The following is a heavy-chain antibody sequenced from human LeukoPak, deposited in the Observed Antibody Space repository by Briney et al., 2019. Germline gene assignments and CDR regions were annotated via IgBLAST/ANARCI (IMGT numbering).Heavy chain of an antibody. D-gene: IGHD5-24*01. J-gene: IGHJ3*02. CDR1: GASISSDY. CDR2: IFFSGST. V-gene: IGHV4-59*01. CDR3: ARGEMATIEDAFDI. Sequence: SETLSLTCIVSGASISSDYWSWIRQPPGKGLEWIGYIFFSGSTNYNPSLKSRVTMSVDTSKNQFSLNLSSVTAADTAVYYCARGEMATIEDAFDIWGQGTMVTASS.